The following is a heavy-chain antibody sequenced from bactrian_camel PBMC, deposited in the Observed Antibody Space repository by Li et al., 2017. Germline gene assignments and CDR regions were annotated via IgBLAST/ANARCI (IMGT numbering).Heavy chain of an antibody. J-gene: IGHJ4*01. CDR1: GYTFTGRR. CDR3: AASDRSLIRLDRWEGPNWKY. Sequence: QLVESGGGSVQTGGSLRLSCAASGYTFTGRRVGWFRKAPGKQREGVVVINADGKSCYAQSVRGRFTISRDNAQNTLILQMNNLKPEDTAMYYCAASDRSLIRLDRWEGPNWKYWGQGTQVTVS. D-gene: IGHD1*01. CDR2: INADGKS. V-gene: IGHV3S1*01.